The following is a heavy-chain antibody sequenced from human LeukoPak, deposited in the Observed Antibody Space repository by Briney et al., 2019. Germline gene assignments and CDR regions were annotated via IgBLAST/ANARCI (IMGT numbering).Heavy chain of an antibody. CDR2: IYYSGST. D-gene: IGHD3-22*01. CDR1: GGSISSHY. CDR3: ATYYYDSSGYYLGPFDY. J-gene: IGHJ4*02. V-gene: IGHV4-59*08. Sequence: SETLSLTCTVSGGSISSHYWSWIRQPPGKGLEWIGYIYYSGSTNYNPSLKSRVSISVDTSKNQFSPKLSSVTAADTAVYYCATYYYDSSGYYLGPFDYWGQGTLVTVSS.